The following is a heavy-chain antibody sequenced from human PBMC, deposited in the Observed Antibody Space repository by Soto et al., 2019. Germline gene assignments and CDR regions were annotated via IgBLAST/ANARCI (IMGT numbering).Heavy chain of an antibody. CDR1: GGSTSSYS. J-gene: IGHJ3*02. CDR2: MFYSGST. CDR3: AVTPRYCSGGSCYPAHAFDI. Sequence: SETLSLTCTVSGGSTSSYSWSWIRQPPGKGLEWIGYMFYSGSTEYNPSLKSRVTISVDTSKNQFSLNLSSVTAADTAVYYCAVTPRYCSGGSCYPAHAFDIWGQGRMVTVSS. V-gene: IGHV4-59*01. D-gene: IGHD2-15*01.